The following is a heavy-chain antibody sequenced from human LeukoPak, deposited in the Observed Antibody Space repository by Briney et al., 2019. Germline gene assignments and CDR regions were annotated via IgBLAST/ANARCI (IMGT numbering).Heavy chain of an antibody. Sequence: GGSLRLSCAASGFTFRSYSMNWVRQAPGKGLEWVSYISSSSSTIYYADAVKARFTISRDNAKNSLYLQMNSLRAEDTAVYCCARNVGSSGYYYPVPNYFDYWGQGTLVTVSS. D-gene: IGHD3-22*01. CDR2: ISSSSSTI. J-gene: IGHJ4*02. V-gene: IGHV3-48*01. CDR1: GFTFRSYS. CDR3: ARNVGSSGYYYPVPNYFDY.